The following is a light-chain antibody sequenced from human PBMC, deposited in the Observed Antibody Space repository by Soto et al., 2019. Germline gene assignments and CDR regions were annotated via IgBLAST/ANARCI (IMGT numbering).Light chain of an antibody. CDR2: DVS. V-gene: IGLV2-14*03. CDR1: SSDFGGYNY. CDR3: SSYTTSSTYV. Sequence: QSVLTQPASVSGSPGQSITISCTGTSSDFGGYNYVSWYQQHPGKAPKLIIYDVSNRPSGVSDRFSGSKSGNTASLTISGLQAEDEAEYYCSSYTTSSTYVFGTGTKVTV. J-gene: IGLJ1*01.